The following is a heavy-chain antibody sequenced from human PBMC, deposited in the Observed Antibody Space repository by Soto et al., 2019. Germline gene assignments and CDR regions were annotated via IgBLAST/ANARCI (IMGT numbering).Heavy chain of an antibody. Sequence: GSLRLPWAASGFAFPTPGRHWVLKKKGKGLEWVGRIKSTIDGGTTDYAEPVKGRFAISRDDSNNMGYLQMNSLKIGDTDVSYCTTDTKKTIIIDRFDYWGHGTLVTVSS. J-gene: IGHJ5*01. CDR3: TTDTKKTIIIDRFDY. D-gene: IGHD2-2*01. CDR1: GFAFPTPG. CDR2: IKSTIDGGTT. V-gene: IGHV3-15*07.